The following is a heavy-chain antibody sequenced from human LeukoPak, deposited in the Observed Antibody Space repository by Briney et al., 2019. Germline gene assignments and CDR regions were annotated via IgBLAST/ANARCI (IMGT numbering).Heavy chain of an antibody. CDR3: ARDYVTTDYYYMDV. V-gene: IGHV4-4*07. CDR2: IYTSGST. J-gene: IGHJ6*03. Sequence: PSETLSLTCTVSGGSISGYYWSWIRQAAGKGLEWIGRIYTSGSTNYNPSLKSRVTISVDKSKNQFSLKLSSVAAADTAVYYCARDYVTTDYYYMDVWGKGTTVTVSS. CDR1: GGSISGYY. D-gene: IGHD4-11*01.